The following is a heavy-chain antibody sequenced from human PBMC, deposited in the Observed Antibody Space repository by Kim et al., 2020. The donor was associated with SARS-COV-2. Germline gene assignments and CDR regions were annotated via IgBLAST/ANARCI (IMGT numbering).Heavy chain of an antibody. CDR1: GGSISSYY. V-gene: IGHV4-59*01. CDR3: ARVGSGYDSPDY. CDR2: IYYSGST. Sequence: SETLSLTCTVSGGSISSYYWSWIRQPPGKGLEWIGYIYYSGSTNYNPSLKSRVTISVDTSKNQFSLKLSSVTAADTAVYYCARVGSGYDSPDYWGQGTLVTVSS. D-gene: IGHD5-12*01. J-gene: IGHJ4*02.